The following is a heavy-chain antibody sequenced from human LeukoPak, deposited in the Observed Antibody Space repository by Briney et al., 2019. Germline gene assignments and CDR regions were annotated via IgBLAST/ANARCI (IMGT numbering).Heavy chain of an antibody. CDR1: GFTFGSYA. Sequence: GRSLRLSCVASGFTFGSYAMHWVRQAPGKGLEWVAVISFDGSNKYYADSVKGRFTISRDNSKNTLYLQVSAEDTAIYYCARGYASTSQLDPWGQGTLVTVSS. J-gene: IGHJ5*02. D-gene: IGHD6-13*01. CDR3: ARGYASTSQLDP. CDR2: ISFDGSNK. V-gene: IGHV3-30*03.